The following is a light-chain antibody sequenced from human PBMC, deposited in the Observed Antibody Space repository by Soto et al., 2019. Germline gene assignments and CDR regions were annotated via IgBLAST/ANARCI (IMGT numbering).Light chain of an antibody. J-gene: IGKJ1*01. CDR3: QQYYSTPRT. CDR2: WAS. CDR1: QSVLYSSNNKNY. V-gene: IGKV4-1*01. Sequence: DIVMTQSPDSLALSLFERSTINCKSSQSVLYSSNNKNYLAWYQQKPGQPPKLLIYWASTRESGVPDRFSGSGSGTDFTLTISSLQAEDVAVYYCQQYYSTPRTFGQGTKVEIK.